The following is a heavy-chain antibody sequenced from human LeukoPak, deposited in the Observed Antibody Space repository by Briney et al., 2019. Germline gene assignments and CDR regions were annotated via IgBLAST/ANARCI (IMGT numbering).Heavy chain of an antibody. V-gene: IGHV3-23*01. CDR3: AKEGGDDYVWGSYRYWFDY. CDR2: ISGSGGST. J-gene: IGHJ4*02. CDR1: GFTFSSYA. Sequence: GGSLRLSCAASGFTFSSYAMSWVRQAPGKGLEWVSAISGSGGSTYYADSVKGRFTISRDNSKNTLYLQMNSLRAEDTAVYYCAKEGGDDYVWGSYRYWFDYWGQGTLVTVSS. D-gene: IGHD3-16*02.